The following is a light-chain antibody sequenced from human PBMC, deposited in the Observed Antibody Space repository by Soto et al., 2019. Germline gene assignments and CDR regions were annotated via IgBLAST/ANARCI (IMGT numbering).Light chain of an antibody. V-gene: IGKV3-20*01. CDR2: AAS. J-gene: IGKJ2*01. CDR3: QQYFGSLYT. CDR1: QSISSTY. Sequence: SVLTQSPGTLSLSPGEGATLSCRTSQSISSTYLAWYQQRPGQAPRLLIYAASSRATGIPDRFSGSGSGTDFTFTISRLEPEDFAVYYCQQYFGSLYTFGQGTKVDIK.